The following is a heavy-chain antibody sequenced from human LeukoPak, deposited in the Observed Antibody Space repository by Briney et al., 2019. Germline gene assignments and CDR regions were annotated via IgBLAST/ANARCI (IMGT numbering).Heavy chain of an antibody. Sequence: GASVKVSCKASGYTFTSYDINWVRQATGQGLEWMGWMNPNSGNTGYAQKFQGRVTITRNTSISTAYMELSSLRSEDTAVYYCARGRHYDFWSGYITSFDYWGQGTLVTVSS. CDR2: MNPNSGNT. CDR1: GYTFTSYD. D-gene: IGHD3-3*01. CDR3: ARGRHYDFWSGYITSFDY. J-gene: IGHJ4*02. V-gene: IGHV1-8*03.